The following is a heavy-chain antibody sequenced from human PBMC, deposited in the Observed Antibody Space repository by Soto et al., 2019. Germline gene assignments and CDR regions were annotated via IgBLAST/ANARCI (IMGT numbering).Heavy chain of an antibody. CDR1: GYTFTSYD. J-gene: IGHJ6*02. D-gene: IGHD4-17*01. Sequence: ASVKVSCKASGYTFTSYDINWVRQATGQGLEWMGWMNPNSGNTGYAQKFQGRVTMTRNTSISTAYMELSSLRSEDTAVYYCARGSRPTTVTTSGYCGMDVWGQGTTVTVSS. V-gene: IGHV1-8*01. CDR3: ARGSRPTTVTTSGYCGMDV. CDR2: MNPNSGNT.